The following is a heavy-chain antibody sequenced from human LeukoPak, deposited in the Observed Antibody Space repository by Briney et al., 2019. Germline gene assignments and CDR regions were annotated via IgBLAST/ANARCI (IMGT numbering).Heavy chain of an antibody. Sequence: NPPETLSLTCTVSGGSLSSYYWSWIRQPPGKGLEWIGYISYSGSTNYNPSLKSRVTISVDTSKNQFSLNLSSVTAADTAVYYCARFRGGFDYWGQGTLVTVSS. CDR2: ISYSGST. V-gene: IGHV4-59*01. CDR1: GGSLSSYY. J-gene: IGHJ4*02. CDR3: ARFRGGFDY. D-gene: IGHD3-16*01.